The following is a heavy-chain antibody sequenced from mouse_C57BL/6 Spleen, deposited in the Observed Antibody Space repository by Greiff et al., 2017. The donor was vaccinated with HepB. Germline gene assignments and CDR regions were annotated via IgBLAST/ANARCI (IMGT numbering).Heavy chain of an antibody. Sequence: EVKLVDSGGGLVKPGGSLKLSCAASGFTFSSYAMSWVRQTPEKRLEWVATISDDGSYTYYTDNVKGRFTISRDNSKNKLYLQLSHLKSEDTAMYYCARELYYGSSAWFAYWGQGTLVTVSA. D-gene: IGHD1-1*01. CDR3: ARELYYGSSAWFAY. CDR1: GFTFSSYA. V-gene: IGHV5-4*01. J-gene: IGHJ3*01. CDR2: ISDDGSYT.